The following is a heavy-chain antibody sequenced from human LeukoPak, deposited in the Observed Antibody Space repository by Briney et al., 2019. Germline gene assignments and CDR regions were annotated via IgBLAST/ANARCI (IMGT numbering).Heavy chain of an antibody. Sequence: SETLSLTCAVYGGSFSGDYWSWIRQPPGKGLEWIGEINHSGSTNYNPSLKSRVTISVDTSKNQFSLKLSSVTAADTAVYYCARSRVTPLWYFDYWGQGTLVTVSS. J-gene: IGHJ4*02. CDR1: GGSFSGDY. CDR2: INHSGST. V-gene: IGHV4-34*01. CDR3: ARSRVTPLWYFDY. D-gene: IGHD2-21*02.